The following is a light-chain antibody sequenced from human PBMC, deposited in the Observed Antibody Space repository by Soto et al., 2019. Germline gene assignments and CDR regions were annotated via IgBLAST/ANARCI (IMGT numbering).Light chain of an antibody. CDR3: QSYDSSLREV. CDR1: NSDIRAGYD. J-gene: IGLJ1*01. Sequence: QSVLTQPPSVSGAPGQRVTISCTGSNSDIRAGYDVHWYQQLPGTAPKLVIYANNNRPSGVPDRFSASKSGTSASLAITGLHADDEADYYCQSYDSSLREVFGTRTKLTVL. V-gene: IGLV1-40*01. CDR2: ANN.